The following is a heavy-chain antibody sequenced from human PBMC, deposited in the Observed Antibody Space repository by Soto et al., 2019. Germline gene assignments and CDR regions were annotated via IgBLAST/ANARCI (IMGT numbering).Heavy chain of an antibody. CDR2: VSGSGDST. CDR1: GFTFSSYA. Sequence: PGGSLRLSCAASGFTFSSYAMSWVRQAPGKGLEWVSVVSGSGDSTYYADSVKGRFTISRDNSKDTLYLQMNNLRAEDTAVYYCAKPPDYNWNDYWGQGTLVTVSS. J-gene: IGHJ4*02. CDR3: AKPPDYNWNDY. D-gene: IGHD1-20*01. V-gene: IGHV3-23*01.